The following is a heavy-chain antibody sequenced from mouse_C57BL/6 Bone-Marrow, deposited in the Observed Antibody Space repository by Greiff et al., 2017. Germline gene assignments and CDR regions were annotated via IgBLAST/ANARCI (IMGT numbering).Heavy chain of an antibody. CDR2: IDPSDSYT. J-gene: IGHJ4*01. V-gene: IGHV1-69*01. D-gene: IGHD1-1*01. Sequence: QVQLQQPGAELVMPGASVKLSCKASGYTFTSYWMHWVKQRPGQGLEWIGEIDPSDSYTNYNQKFKGKSTLTVDKSSSTAYMQLSSLTSEDSAVYYCANHSGSCHNYAMDYWGQGTSVTVSS. CDR1: GYTFTSYW. CDR3: ANHSGSCHNYAMDY.